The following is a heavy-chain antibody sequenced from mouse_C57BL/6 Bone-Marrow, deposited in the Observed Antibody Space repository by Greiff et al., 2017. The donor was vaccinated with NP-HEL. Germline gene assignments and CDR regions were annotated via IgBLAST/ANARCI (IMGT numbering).Heavy chain of an antibody. CDR1: GYTFTSYW. Sequence: QVQLQQPGAELVRPGSSVKLSCKASGYTFTSYWMHWVKQRPIQGLEWIGNIDPSDSETHYNQKFKDKATLTVDKSSSTAYMQLSSLTSEDSAVYYCARRYDGSFYAMDYWGQGTSVTVSS. D-gene: IGHD1-1*01. CDR3: ARRYDGSFYAMDY. CDR2: IDPSDSET. V-gene: IGHV1-52*01. J-gene: IGHJ4*01.